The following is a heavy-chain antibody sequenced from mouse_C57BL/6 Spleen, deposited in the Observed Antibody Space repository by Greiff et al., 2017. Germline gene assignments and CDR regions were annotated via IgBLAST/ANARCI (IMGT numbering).Heavy chain of an antibody. CDR2: IYPSDSET. CDR1: GYTFTSYW. CDR3: ARDRGSSFFDY. D-gene: IGHD1-1*01. J-gene: IGHJ2*01. V-gene: IGHV1-61*01. Sequence: VQLQQPGAELVRPGSSVKLSCKASGYTFTSYWMDWVKQRPGQGLEWIGNIYPSDSETHYNQKFKDKATLTVDKSSSTAYMQLSSLTSEDSAVYYCARDRGSSFFDYWGQGTTLTVSS.